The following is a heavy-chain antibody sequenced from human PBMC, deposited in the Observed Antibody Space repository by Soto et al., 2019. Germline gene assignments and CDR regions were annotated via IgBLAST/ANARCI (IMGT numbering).Heavy chain of an antibody. CDR1: GGSISSGGYY. V-gene: IGHV4-31*03. D-gene: IGHD2-2*01. J-gene: IGHJ6*03. CDR2: IYYSGSI. Sequence: SETLSLTCTVSGGSISSGGYYWSWIRQHPGKGLEWIGYIYYSGSIYYNSSLKSRVTISVDTSKNQFSLKLSSVTAADTAVYYCARQSAAEYYYYSYMDVWGKGTTVTVSS. CDR3: ARQSAAEYYYYSYMDV.